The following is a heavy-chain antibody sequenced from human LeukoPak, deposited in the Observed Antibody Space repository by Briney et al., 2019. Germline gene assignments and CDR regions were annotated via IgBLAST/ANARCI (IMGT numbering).Heavy chain of an antibody. J-gene: IGHJ6*03. CDR3: ARGPRITMVRGGQWYYYMDV. CDR2: INLSGGST. CDR1: GYTFTSYY. Sequence: ASVKVSCKASGYTFTSYYTHWVRQAPGQGLEWMGLINLSGGSTNYAQKFQGRVTMTRDTSTSTVYMELSSLRSEDTAVYYCARGPRITMVRGGQWYYYMDVWGKGTTVTIFS. V-gene: IGHV1-46*01. D-gene: IGHD3-10*01.